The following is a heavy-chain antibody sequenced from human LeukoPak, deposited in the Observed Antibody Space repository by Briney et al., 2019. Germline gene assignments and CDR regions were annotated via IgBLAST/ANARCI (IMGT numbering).Heavy chain of an antibody. Sequence: PSETLSLTCTVSGGSVSGSSDFWGWIRQPPGRGLEWIGNIYYRGSTYYNPSLKSRVTISVDTSKNHFSLKLSSVTAADTAVYYCARVTTTTVTLPDRFDPWGQGTLVTVSS. CDR1: GGSVSGSSDF. CDR3: ARVTTTTVTLPDRFDP. V-gene: IGHV4-39*07. J-gene: IGHJ5*02. D-gene: IGHD4-17*01. CDR2: IYYRGST.